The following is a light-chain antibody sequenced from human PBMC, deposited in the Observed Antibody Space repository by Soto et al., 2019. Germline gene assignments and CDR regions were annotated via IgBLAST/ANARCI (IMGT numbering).Light chain of an antibody. CDR1: SSNIGTSS. V-gene: IGLV1-44*01. CDR3: AAWDYSLNGHV. Sequence: HSVLTQPHSASGSPGQRVTISCSGSSSNIGTSSVHWFQQLPGTAPKLLISTTNQRPSGVPERFSGSKSGTSASLAISGLQSEDEADYYCAAWDYSLNGHVFGTGTKVTVL. J-gene: IGLJ1*01. CDR2: TTN.